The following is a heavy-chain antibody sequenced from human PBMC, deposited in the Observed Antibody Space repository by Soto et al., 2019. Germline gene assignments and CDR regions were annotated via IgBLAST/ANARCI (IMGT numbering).Heavy chain of an antibody. V-gene: IGHV1-69*13. CDR3: ARDNRPWYWFDP. D-gene: IGHD2-8*01. J-gene: IGHJ5*02. CDR1: GGTFSSYA. Sequence: SVKVSCKASGGTFSSYAISWVRQAPGQGLEWMGGIIPIFGTANYAQKFQGRVTITADESTSTAYMELSSLRSEDTAVYYCARDNRPWYWFDPWGQGTLVTVSS. CDR2: IIPIFGTA.